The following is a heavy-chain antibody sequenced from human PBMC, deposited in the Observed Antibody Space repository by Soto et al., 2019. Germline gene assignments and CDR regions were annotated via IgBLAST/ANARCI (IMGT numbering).Heavy chain of an antibody. V-gene: IGHV1-18*04. J-gene: IGHJ4*02. CDR1: GYSFSDFS. Sequence: ASVNVSCKYSGYSFSDFSITWVRQAPGQGLECMGWISGKNGNTNYAQKVQGRVTLTADTSTSTAYMEMRALTSDDTATYYCARSDYYEDTGTFEYWGQGTPVTVSS. D-gene: IGHD4-17*01. CDR3: ARSDYYEDTGTFEY. CDR2: ISGKNGNT.